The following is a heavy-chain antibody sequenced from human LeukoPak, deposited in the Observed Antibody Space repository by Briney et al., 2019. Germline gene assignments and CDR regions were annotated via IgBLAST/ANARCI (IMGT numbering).Heavy chain of an antibody. CDR1: GFTFSSYG. CDR2: ISYDGSNK. CDR3: AKLANGDFDY. V-gene: IGHV3-30*18. Sequence: GRSLRLSCAASGFTFSSYGMHWVRQAPGKGLEWVAVISYDGSNKYYADSVKGRFTISRDNSKNTLYLQMNSLRAEDTAVYYCAKLANGDFDYWGQGTLVTVSS. D-gene: IGHD7-27*01. J-gene: IGHJ4*02.